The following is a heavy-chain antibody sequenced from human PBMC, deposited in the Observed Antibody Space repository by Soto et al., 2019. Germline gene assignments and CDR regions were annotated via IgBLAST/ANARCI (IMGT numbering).Heavy chain of an antibody. Sequence: GESLKISCKGSGYSFTSYWIGWVRQMPGKGLEWMGIIYPGDSDTRYSPSFQGQVTISADKSISTAYLQWSSLKASDTAMYYCARSHYDSSGYYYVPQLGYGMDVWGQGTTVTVSS. V-gene: IGHV5-51*01. J-gene: IGHJ6*02. CDR2: IYPGDSDT. CDR1: GYSFTSYW. D-gene: IGHD3-22*01. CDR3: ARSHYDSSGYYYVPQLGYGMDV.